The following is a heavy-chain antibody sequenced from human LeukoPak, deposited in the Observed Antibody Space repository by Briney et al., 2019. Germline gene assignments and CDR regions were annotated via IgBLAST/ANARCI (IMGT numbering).Heavy chain of an antibody. D-gene: IGHD3-16*02. CDR1: GGSFSGYY. V-gene: IGHV4-34*01. Sequence: SKTLSLTCAVYGGSFSGYYWSWIRQPPGKGLEWIGEINHSGSTNYNPSLKSRVTISVDTSKNQFSLKLSSVTAAGTAVYYCARADYVWGSYRYTTFDYWGQGTLVTVSS. CDR2: INHSGST. CDR3: ARADYVWGSYRYTTFDY. J-gene: IGHJ4*02.